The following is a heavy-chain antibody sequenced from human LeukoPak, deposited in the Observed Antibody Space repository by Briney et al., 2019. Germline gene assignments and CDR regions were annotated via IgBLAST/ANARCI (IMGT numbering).Heavy chain of an antibody. V-gene: IGHV4-59*01. CDR3: AKRSSGWYKSAFDI. Sequence: SETLSLTCTVSGGSISSYYWSWIRQPPGKGLEWIGHIYYSGSTNYNPSLKSRVTISVDTSKNQFSLKLSSVTAADTAVYYCAKRSSGWYKSAFDIWGQGTMVTVSS. D-gene: IGHD6-19*01. J-gene: IGHJ3*02. CDR2: IYYSGST. CDR1: GGSISSYY.